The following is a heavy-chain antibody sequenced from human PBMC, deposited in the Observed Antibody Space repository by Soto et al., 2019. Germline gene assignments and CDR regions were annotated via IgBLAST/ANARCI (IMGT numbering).Heavy chain of an antibody. V-gene: IGHV4-34*01. J-gene: IGHJ6*02. CDR3: ARGFAPPRQPLNPYYYYGMDV. CDR2: INHSGST. CDR1: GGSFSGYY. D-gene: IGHD2-21*01. Sequence: SETLSLTCAVYGGSFSGYYWSWIRQPPGKGLEWIGEINHSGSTNYNPSLKSRVTISVDTSKNQFSLKLSSVTAADTAVYYCARGFAPPRQPLNPYYYYGMDVWGQGTTVTVSS.